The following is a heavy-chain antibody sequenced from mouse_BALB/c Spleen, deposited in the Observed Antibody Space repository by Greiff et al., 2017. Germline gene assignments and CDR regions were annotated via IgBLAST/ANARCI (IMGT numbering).Heavy chain of an antibody. D-gene: IGHD2-14*01. Sequence: QVQLQQSGAELARPGASVKLSCKASGYPFTSYWMQWVKQRPGQGLEWIGAIYPGDGDTRYTQKFKGKATLTADKSSSTAYMKISSLASEDSADNDCARFYRYDDGAMDYWGQGTSVTVSS. CDR2: IYPGDGDT. CDR1: GYPFTSYW. J-gene: IGHJ4*01. CDR3: ARFYRYDDGAMDY. V-gene: IGHV1-87*01.